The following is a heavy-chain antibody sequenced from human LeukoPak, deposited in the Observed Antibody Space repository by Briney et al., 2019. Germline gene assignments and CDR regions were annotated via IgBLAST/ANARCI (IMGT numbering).Heavy chain of an antibody. V-gene: IGHV3-7*01. CDR3: AREMGYCSSISCHGEDY. CDR1: GFTFSNYW. CDR2: IKQDGSEK. D-gene: IGHD2-2*01. J-gene: IGHJ4*02. Sequence: GGSLRLSCAASGFTFSNYWMSWVRQAPGKGLEWVANIKQDGSEKYYVDSVKGRFTISRDNAKNSLYLQMNSLRAEDTAVYYCAREMGYCSSISCHGEDYWGQGTLVTVSS.